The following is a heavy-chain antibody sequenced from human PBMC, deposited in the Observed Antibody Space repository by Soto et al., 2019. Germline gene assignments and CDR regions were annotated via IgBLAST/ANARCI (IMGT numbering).Heavy chain of an antibody. V-gene: IGHV1-69*06. CDR2: IIPIFGTA. D-gene: IGHD5-12*01. J-gene: IGHJ4*02. CDR1: GGTFSIYA. CDR3: AREGEMATITEFYFDY. Sequence: SVKVSCKASGGTFSIYAISCVLQSPLQGLEWMGGIIPIFGTANYAQKFQGRVTITADKSTSTAYMELSSLRSEDTAVYYCAREGEMATITEFYFDYWGQGTLVTVSS.